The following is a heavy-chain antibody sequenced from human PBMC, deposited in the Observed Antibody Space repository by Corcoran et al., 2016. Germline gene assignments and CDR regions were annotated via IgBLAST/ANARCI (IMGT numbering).Heavy chain of an antibody. J-gene: IGHJ6*02. CDR1: GGTFSSYA. V-gene: IGHV1-69*01. Sequence: QVQLVQSGAEVKKPGSSVKVSCKASGGTFSSYAISWVRQAPGQGLEWMGGIIPIFGTANYAQKFQGRVTITADESTSTAYMELSSLRSEDTAVYYCAGGEGSGYDLFYYYYGMDVWGQGTTVTVSS. CDR2: IIPIFGTA. D-gene: IGHD5-12*01. CDR3: AGGEGSGYDLFYYYYGMDV.